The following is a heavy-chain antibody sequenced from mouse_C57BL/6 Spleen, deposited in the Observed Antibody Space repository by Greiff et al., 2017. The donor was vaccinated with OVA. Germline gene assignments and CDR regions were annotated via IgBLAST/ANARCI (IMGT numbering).Heavy chain of an antibody. Sequence: EVMLVESGGGLVKPGGSLKLSCAASGFTFSDYGMHWVRQAPEKGLEWVAYISSGSSTIYYADTVKGRVTISRDNAKNTLFLQMTSLRSEDTAMYYCAREATDWYFDVWGTGTTVTVSS. CDR2: ISSGSSTI. V-gene: IGHV5-17*01. CDR1: GFTFSDYG. J-gene: IGHJ1*03. D-gene: IGHD3-2*02. CDR3: AREATDWYFDV.